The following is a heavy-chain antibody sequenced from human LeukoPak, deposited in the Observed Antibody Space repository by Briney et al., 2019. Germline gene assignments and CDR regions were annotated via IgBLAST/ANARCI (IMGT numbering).Heavy chain of an antibody. CDR3: AKDRDYYLVGFFDY. D-gene: IGHD3-10*01. V-gene: IGHV3-23*01. J-gene: IGHJ4*02. CDR2: ISGSGVTT. Sequence: PGGSLRLSCAASGFTFSSYAMSWVRQAPGKGLEWVSAISGSGVTTYYADSVKGRFTISRDNSKNTLYLQMNSLRPEDTALYYCAKDRDYYLVGFFDYWGQGTLVTVSS. CDR1: GFTFSSYA.